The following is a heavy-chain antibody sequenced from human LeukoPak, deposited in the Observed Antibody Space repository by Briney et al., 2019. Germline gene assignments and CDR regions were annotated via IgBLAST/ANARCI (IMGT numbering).Heavy chain of an antibody. V-gene: IGHV5-51*01. CDR3: ARRGAAAGRVFDY. CDR1: GYSFTSYW. CDR2: IYPGDSDT. Sequence: GESLKISCKGSGYSFTSYWIGWVRQMPGKGLEWMGIIYPGDSDTRYSPSFQGQVTISADKSISTAYLLWSSLKASDTAMYYCARRGAAAGRVFDYWGQGTLVTVSS. D-gene: IGHD6-13*01. J-gene: IGHJ4*02.